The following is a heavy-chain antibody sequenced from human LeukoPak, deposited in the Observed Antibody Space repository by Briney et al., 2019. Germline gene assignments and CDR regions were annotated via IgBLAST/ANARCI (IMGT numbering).Heavy chain of an antibody. J-gene: IGHJ4*02. CDR3: ARENSGSYYQFDC. V-gene: IGHV3-23*01. CDR1: GFTFNNFL. D-gene: IGHD1-26*01. Sequence: GGSLRLSCSVSGFTFNNFLTMCVRPAPGEGVEVGSAIIGCGDHTQYADSVKGRLTICRDNAKNSMYLQMNSLRPEDMAVYYCARENSGSYYQFDCWGEGTLVTVSS. CDR2: IIGCGDHT.